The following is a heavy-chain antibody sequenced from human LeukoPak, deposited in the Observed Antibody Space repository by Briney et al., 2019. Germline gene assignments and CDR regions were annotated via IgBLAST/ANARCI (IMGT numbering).Heavy chain of an antibody. CDR2: ISYTGST. CDR3: AKSTPSFDSWDS. CDR1: GASISRYF. V-gene: IGHV4-59*01. J-gene: IGHJ4*02. D-gene: IGHD3-3*01. Sequence: SETLSLTCTVSGASISRYFWSWIRQPPGKGLEWIGYISYTGSTSYNPSLKSRVIISLDTSKNHFSLRLRSVTAADTAVYYCAKSTPSFDSWDSWGQGTLVTVSS.